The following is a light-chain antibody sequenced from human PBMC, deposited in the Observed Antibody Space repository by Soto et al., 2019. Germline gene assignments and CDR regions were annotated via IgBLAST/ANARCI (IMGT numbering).Light chain of an antibody. V-gene: IGLV2-11*01. CDR1: SSDVGGYNY. CDR2: DVS. CDR3: CSYVGRNTYV. Sequence: QSALTQPRSASGSPGQSITISCTGTSSDVGGYNYGSWYQQHPAKAPKLIIFDVSNRPSGVPNRFSGSKSGNTASLTISGLRAEDEADYYCCSYVGRNTYVFGTGTKLTVL. J-gene: IGLJ1*01.